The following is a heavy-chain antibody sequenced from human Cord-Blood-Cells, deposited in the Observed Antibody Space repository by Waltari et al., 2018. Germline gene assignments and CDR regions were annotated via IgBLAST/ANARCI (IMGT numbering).Heavy chain of an antibody. CDR2: ISGSGGST. J-gene: IGHJ3*02. Sequence: EVQLLESGGGLVQPGGSLRLSCAASGFTFSSYAMSWVRPAPGKGLEWVSAISGSGGSTYYADSGKGLFTISRDNSKNTLYLQMNSRRAEDTAVYYCAKGPTALGWEDAFDIWGQGTMVTVSS. CDR1: GFTFSSYA. CDR3: AKGPTALGWEDAFDI. D-gene: IGHD1-26*01. V-gene: IGHV3-23*01.